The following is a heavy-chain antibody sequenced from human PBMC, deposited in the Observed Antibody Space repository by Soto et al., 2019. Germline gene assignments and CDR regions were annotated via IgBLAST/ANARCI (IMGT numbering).Heavy chain of an antibody. CDR1: GGSINNYY. CDR3: ARSYGGNFDY. CDR2: IYYSGST. Sequence: PSETLSLTCTVSGGSINNYYWSWIRQPPGKGLEWIGDIYYSGSTNYNPSLKSRVTISVDTSKNQFSLKLSSVTAADTAVYYCARSYGGNFDYWGQGTLVTVSS. V-gene: IGHV4-59*01. D-gene: IGHD3-10*01. J-gene: IGHJ4*02.